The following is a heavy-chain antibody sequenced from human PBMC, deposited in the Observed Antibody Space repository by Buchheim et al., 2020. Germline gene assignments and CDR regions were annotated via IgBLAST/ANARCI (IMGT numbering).Heavy chain of an antibody. J-gene: IGHJ6*03. CDR2: IRGSGFDT. D-gene: IGHD3-9*01. Sequence: EMQLLESGGGLVQPGGSLRISCAASGFTFNTSAMTWVRQAPGKGLEWVSAIRGSGFDTYYADSVTGRFTISRDNSKNMLYLEMNSLRAEDAAIYFCAKTVHILPGYQRWVYYMDVWGKGTT. V-gene: IGHV3-23*01. CDR3: AKTVHILPGYQRWVYYMDV. CDR1: GFTFNTSA.